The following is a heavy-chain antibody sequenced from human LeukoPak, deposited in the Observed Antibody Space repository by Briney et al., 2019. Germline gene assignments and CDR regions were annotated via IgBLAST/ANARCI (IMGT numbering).Heavy chain of an antibody. CDR3: ARDNDDAFDI. CDR1: GGSISSGSYY. D-gene: IGHD2-8*01. J-gene: IGHJ3*02. Sequence: PSETLSLTCTVSGGSISSGSYYWSWIRQPAGKGLEWIGRIYTSGSTNYNPSLKSRVTISVDTSKNQFSLKLSSVAAADTAVYYCARDNDDAFDIWGQGTMVTVSS. V-gene: IGHV4-61*02. CDR2: IYTSGST.